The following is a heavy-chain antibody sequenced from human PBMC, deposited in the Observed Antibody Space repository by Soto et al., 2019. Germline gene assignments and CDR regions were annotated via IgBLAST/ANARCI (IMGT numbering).Heavy chain of an antibody. V-gene: IGHV3-11*05. CDR3: ARNMGRRTQGYYNGMDV. J-gene: IGHJ6*02. D-gene: IGHD1-26*01. CDR1: GLTFSDNY. CDR2: ISSGSSYT. Sequence: QVQLVESGGGLVKHGGSLRLSCAVSGLTFSDNYMSWIRQAPGKGLEWISYISSGSSYTNYADSVKGRFTISRDNADNSLYLQMSSLGADDTAVYYCARNMGRRTQGYYNGMDVWGQGTTVTVSS.